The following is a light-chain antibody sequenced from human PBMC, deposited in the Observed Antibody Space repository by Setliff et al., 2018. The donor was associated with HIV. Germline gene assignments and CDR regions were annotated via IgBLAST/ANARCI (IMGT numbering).Light chain of an antibody. CDR3: SSYRNSDPFYV. Sequence: QSALTQPASVSGSPGQSITISCTGTSSDVGGYNFVSWYQQHPDKAPKVLIYDDTHRPSGVSSRFSGSKSGKTASLTISGLQAEDEADYFCSSYRNSDPFYVFGTGTKV. CDR1: SSDVGGYNF. J-gene: IGLJ1*01. CDR2: DDT. V-gene: IGLV2-14*03.